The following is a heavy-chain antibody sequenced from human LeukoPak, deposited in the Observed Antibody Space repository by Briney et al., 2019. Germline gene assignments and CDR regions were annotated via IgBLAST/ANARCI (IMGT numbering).Heavy chain of an antibody. CDR3: AKDRTRIVGAANYYDY. V-gene: IGHV3-23*01. CDR1: GFTFSSFY. J-gene: IGHJ4*02. CDR2: ISGSGGST. Sequence: GGSLRLSCAASGFTFSSFYMNWVRQAPGKGLEWVSAISGSGGSTYYADSVKGRFTISRDNSKNTLYLQMNSLRAEDTAVYYCAKDRTRIVGAANYYDYWGQGTLVTVSS. D-gene: IGHD1-26*01.